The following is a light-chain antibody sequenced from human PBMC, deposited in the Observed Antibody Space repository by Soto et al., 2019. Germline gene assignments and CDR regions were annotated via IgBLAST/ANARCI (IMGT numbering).Light chain of an antibody. J-gene: IGKJ5*01. Sequence: EVVLTQSPATLSLSPLPIATLSCRASQSVSTYLAWYQQKPGQAPRLLIYDASNRATGIPARFSGSGSATDFTLTISSLEPEDFAVYYCQQRSSWITCGKGTRREIK. CDR2: DAS. CDR1: QSVSTY. V-gene: IGKV3-11*01. CDR3: QQRSSWIT.